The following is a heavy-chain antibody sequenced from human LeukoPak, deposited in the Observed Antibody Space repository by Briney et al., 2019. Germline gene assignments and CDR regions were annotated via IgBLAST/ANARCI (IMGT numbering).Heavy chain of an antibody. J-gene: IGHJ6*02. CDR1: GITFSSYA. Sequence: GGSLRLSCAASGITFSSYAMSWVRQTPGKGLEWVSANSGSGGSTYYADSVKGRFTISRDNSKNTLYLQMNSLRAEYTAVYYCATIAAGQASDYGRYVWGQGTAVTVSS. CDR3: ATIAAGQASDYGRYV. CDR2: NSGSGGST. D-gene: IGHD6-13*01. V-gene: IGHV3-23*01.